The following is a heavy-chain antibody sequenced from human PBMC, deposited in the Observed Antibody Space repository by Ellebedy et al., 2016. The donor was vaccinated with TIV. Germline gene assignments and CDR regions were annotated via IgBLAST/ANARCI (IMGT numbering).Heavy chain of an antibody. J-gene: IGHJ4*02. Sequence: MPGGSLRLSCTVSGGSISTNDYYWAWIRRPPGKGLEWIGSVHYTGSTFYSPTLKSRLTMSVDTSNNQFSLKLRSVTAADTAVYYCVREGYCSPTSCPFDNWGQGTLVTVSS. V-gene: IGHV4-39*07. CDR1: GGSISTNDYY. D-gene: IGHD2-2*01. CDR3: VREGYCSPTSCPFDN. CDR2: VHYTGST.